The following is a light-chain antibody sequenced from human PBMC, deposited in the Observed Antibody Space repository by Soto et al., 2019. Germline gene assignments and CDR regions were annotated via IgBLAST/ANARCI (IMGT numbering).Light chain of an antibody. CDR2: EVS. CDR3: SAYAGRNSVV. Sequence: QSALTQPPSASGSPGQSVTISCTGTSNDVGAYDYVSWHQQHPGKAPKLIIYEVSKRPSGVPARFSGSKSGDTAYLTVSGLQAEDEADYHCSAYAGRNSVVFGGGTKLTVL. CDR1: SNDVGAYDY. V-gene: IGLV2-8*01. J-gene: IGLJ2*01.